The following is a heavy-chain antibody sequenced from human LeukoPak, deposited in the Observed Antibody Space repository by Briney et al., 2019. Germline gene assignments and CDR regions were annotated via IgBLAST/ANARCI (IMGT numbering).Heavy chain of an antibody. Sequence: GGSLRLSCAASGFTFSGSAIHWVRQASGKGLEWVGRIRSKPNNYATVYAESVKGRFTISRDDSKNTAYLQMNSLRTEDTAVYYCTGYESGNINIDSWGQGTLVTVPS. CDR1: GFTFSGSA. D-gene: IGHD3-10*01. CDR2: IRSKPNNYAT. V-gene: IGHV3-73*01. J-gene: IGHJ4*02. CDR3: TGYESGNINIDS.